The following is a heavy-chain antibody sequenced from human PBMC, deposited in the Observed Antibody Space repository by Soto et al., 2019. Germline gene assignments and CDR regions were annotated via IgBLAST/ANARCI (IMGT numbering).Heavy chain of an antibody. CDR3: AKSLDAVRGVIIKVPHYFDY. V-gene: IGHV3-23*01. CDR1: GFTFSSYA. CDR2: ISGSGGST. Sequence: GGSLRLSCAASGFTFSSYAMSWVRQAPGKGLEWVSAISGSGGSTYYADSVKGRFTISRDNSKNTLYLQMNSLRAEDTAVYYCAKSLDAVRGVIIKVPHYFDYWGQGTLVTVSS. D-gene: IGHD3-10*01. J-gene: IGHJ4*02.